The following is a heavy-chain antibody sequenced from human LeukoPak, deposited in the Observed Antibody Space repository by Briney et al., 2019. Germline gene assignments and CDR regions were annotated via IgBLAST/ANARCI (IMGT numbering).Heavy chain of an antibody. Sequence: ASVKVSCKASGYTFTGYYMHWVRQAPGQGLEWMGRINPNSGGTNYAQKFQARVTMTRDTSISTAYMELSRLRSDGTAVYYCARERVVRGSFDYWGQGTLVTVSS. CDR3: ARERVVRGSFDY. V-gene: IGHV1-2*06. CDR1: GYTFTGYY. J-gene: IGHJ4*02. D-gene: IGHD3-10*01. CDR2: INPNSGGT.